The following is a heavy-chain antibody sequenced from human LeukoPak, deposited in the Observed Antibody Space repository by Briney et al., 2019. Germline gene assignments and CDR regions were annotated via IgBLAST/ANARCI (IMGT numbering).Heavy chain of an antibody. CDR3: AKGEWLYYYDSSGYFGD. CDR2: IRYDGSNK. J-gene: IGHJ4*02. Sequence: GGSLRLSCAASGFTFSSYWMSWVRQAPGKGLEWVAFIRYDGSNKYYADSVKGRFTISRDNSKNALYLQMNSLRAEDTAVYYCAKGEWLYYYDSSGYFGDWGQGTLVTVSS. CDR1: GFTFSSYW. V-gene: IGHV3-30*02. D-gene: IGHD3-22*01.